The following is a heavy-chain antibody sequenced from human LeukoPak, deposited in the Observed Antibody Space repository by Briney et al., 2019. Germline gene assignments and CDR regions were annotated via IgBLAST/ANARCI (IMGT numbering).Heavy chain of an antibody. J-gene: IGHJ4*02. Sequence: SETLSLTCAVYGGSFSGYYWSWIRQPPGKGLEWIGEINHSGSTNYDPSLKSRVTISVDTSKNQFSLKLSSVTAADTAVYYCARDSQGFDYWGQGTLVTVSS. CDR2: INHSGST. V-gene: IGHV4-34*01. CDR3: ARDSQGFDY. CDR1: GGSFSGYY.